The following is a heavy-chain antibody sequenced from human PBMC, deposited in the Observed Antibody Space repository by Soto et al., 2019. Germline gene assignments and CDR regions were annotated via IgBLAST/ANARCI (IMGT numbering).Heavy chain of an antibody. CDR2: ISSSGNTI. CDR1: GFTFSAYY. D-gene: IGHD2-2*01. J-gene: IGHJ6*02. Sequence: QVQLVESGGGLVKPGGSLRLSCAASGFTFSAYYMSWIRQPPGKGRGWVSNISSSGNTIYNADSVKGRFTISRDNAKNSLYLQMNSLRVEDTAVYYCASLYCSGTSCRVYYYYGMDVWGQGTTVTVSS. V-gene: IGHV3-11*01. CDR3: ASLYCSGTSCRVYYYYGMDV.